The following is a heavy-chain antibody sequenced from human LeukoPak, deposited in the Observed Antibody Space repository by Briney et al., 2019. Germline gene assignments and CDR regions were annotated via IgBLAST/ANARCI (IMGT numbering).Heavy chain of an antibody. D-gene: IGHD3-3*01. V-gene: IGHV3-48*01. CDR2: IGSSSSTI. CDR3: ARIHYDFWSGYESLFDY. Sequence: PGGSLRLSCAASGFTFSSYSMNWVRQAPGKGLEWVSYIGSSSSTIYYADSVKGRFTISRDNAKNSLYLQMDSLRAEDTAVYYCARIHYDFWSGYESLFDYWGQGTLVTVSS. J-gene: IGHJ4*02. CDR1: GFTFSSYS.